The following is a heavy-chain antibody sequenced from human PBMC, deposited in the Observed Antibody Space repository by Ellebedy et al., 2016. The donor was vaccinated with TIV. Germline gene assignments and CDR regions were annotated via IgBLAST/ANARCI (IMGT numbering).Heavy chain of an antibody. D-gene: IGHD6-13*01. CDR2: INPNSGGT. J-gene: IGHJ5*02. CDR1: GYTFIGYY. Sequence: AASVKVSCKASGYTFIGYYIHWVRQAPGQGLEWMGWINPNSGGTNYAQKFQGRVTMTRDTSISTAYMELSRLRSDDTAVYYCAREGGGSSWYRGEDNWFDPWGQGTLVTVSS. V-gene: IGHV1-2*02. CDR3: AREGGGSSWYRGEDNWFDP.